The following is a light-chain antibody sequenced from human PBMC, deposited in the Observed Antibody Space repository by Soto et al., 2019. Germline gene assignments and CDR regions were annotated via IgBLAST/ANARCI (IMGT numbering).Light chain of an antibody. CDR1: SSDVGAYKY. CDR2: DVS. CDR3: SSYAGTSIPYVV. Sequence: QSALTQPASGSGSPGQSITISCTGTSSDVGAYKYVSWYQQHADKAPKLLIYDVSSRSSGISDRFSGSKSGNTASLTIIGLQAEDEADYYCSSYAGTSIPYVVFGGGTKLTVL. V-gene: IGLV2-14*03. J-gene: IGLJ2*01.